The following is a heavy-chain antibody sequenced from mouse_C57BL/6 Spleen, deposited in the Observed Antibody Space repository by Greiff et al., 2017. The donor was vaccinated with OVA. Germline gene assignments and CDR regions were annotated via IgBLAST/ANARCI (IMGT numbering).Heavy chain of an antibody. Sequence: VKVVESGPGLVAPSQSLSITCTVSGFSLTSYAISWVRQPPGKGLEWLGVIWTGGGTNYNSALKSRLSISKDNSKSQVFLKMNSLQTDDTARYYCARNYYGNYGYFDVWGTGTTVTVSS. CDR2: IWTGGGT. D-gene: IGHD2-1*01. CDR3: ARNYYGNYGYFDV. J-gene: IGHJ1*03. V-gene: IGHV2-9-1*01. CDR1: GFSLTSYA.